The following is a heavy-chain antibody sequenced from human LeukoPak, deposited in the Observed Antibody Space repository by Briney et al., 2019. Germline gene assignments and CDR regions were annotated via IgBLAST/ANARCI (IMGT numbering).Heavy chain of an antibody. CDR1: GFTFSSYS. J-gene: IGHJ4*02. Sequence: GGSLRPSCAASGFTFSSYSMNWVRQAPGKGLEWVSSISSSSSYIYYADSVKGRFTISRDNAKNSLYLQMNSLRAEDTALYYCASVDYYGSGNYYNDVDYWGQGTLVTVSS. V-gene: IGHV3-21*01. CDR2: ISSSSSYI. D-gene: IGHD3-10*01. CDR3: ASVDYYGSGNYYNDVDY.